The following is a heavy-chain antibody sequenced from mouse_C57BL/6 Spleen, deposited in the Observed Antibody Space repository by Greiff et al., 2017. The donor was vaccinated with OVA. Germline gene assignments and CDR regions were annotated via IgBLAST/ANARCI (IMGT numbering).Heavy chain of an antibody. CDR1: GFTFSDYG. J-gene: IGHJ2*01. CDR3: AMPFITTVVAPFDY. CDR2: ISSGSSTI. D-gene: IGHD1-1*01. Sequence: EVKLVESGGGLVKPGGSLKLSCAASGFTFSDYGMHWVRQAPEKGLEWVAYISSGSSTIYYADTVKGRFTISRDNATNTLFLQMTSLRSEDTAMYYCAMPFITTVVAPFDYWGQGTTLTVSS. V-gene: IGHV5-17*01.